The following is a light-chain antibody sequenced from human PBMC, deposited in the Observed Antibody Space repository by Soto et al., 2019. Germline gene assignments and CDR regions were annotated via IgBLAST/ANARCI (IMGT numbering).Light chain of an antibody. CDR3: GSDEWT. V-gene: IGKV3-20*01. CDR1: QSIRSPF. J-gene: IGKJ1*01. Sequence: EIVLTQSPATLSLSPGERATLSCRASQSIRSPFLAWYQQKPGQAPRLFIHGASSRATGIPDRFSGSVSGTAFTLTISRLEPEDFAVYYCGSDEWTFGQGTKVE. CDR2: GAS.